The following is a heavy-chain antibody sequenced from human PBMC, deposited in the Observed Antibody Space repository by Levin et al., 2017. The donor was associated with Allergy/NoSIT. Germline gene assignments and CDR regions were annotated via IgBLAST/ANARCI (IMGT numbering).Heavy chain of an antibody. D-gene: IGHD2-15*01. CDR2: ISPYSGNT. J-gene: IGHJ3*02. Sequence: ASVKVSCKASGYTFTSYGISWVRQAPGQGLEWMGWISPYSGNTNYAQKLQGRVTMTTDTSTSTAYMELRSLRSDDTAVYYCARTVVVATNSAFDNWGQGTMVTVSS. V-gene: IGHV1-18*01. CDR3: ARTVVVATNSAFDN. CDR1: GYTFTSYG.